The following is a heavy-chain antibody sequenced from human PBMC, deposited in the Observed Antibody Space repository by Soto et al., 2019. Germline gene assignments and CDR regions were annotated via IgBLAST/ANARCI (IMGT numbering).Heavy chain of an antibody. J-gene: IGHJ4*02. CDR1: GFTLSSFA. CDR2: IGSSGGGT. D-gene: IGHD2-8*01. CDR3: ARDRCINAVCYAPSDY. Sequence: GGPLRLSCAASGFTLSSFAMPWVRQAPGKGLEFVWAIGSSGGGTYYANSVKGRFTISRDNSRNTLYLQMGSLRAEDMAVYYCARDRCINAVCYAPSDYWGQGTLVTVSS. V-gene: IGHV3-64*01.